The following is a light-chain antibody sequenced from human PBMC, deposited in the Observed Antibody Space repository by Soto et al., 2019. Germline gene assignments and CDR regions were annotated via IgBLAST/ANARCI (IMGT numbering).Light chain of an antibody. CDR1: SRHSSYA. Sequence: QSVLTQPPSASASLGDSVKLTRTLSSRHSSYAIAWHQHQPEKGPRYLMKLNNDGSHTRGDGIPDRFSGSTSGAERYLTISTLQSEDEGDYYCQTWGTGMVFGGGTKVTVL. CDR2: LNNDGSH. V-gene: IGLV4-69*01. J-gene: IGLJ2*01. CDR3: QTWGTGMV.